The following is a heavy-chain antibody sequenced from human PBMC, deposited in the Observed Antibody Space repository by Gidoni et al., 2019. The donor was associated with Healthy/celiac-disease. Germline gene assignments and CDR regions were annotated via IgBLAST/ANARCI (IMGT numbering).Heavy chain of an antibody. CDR2: INPSGGST. CDR3: ARDLGGRGSCSSTRCRDDY. Sequence: QVQLVQSGAEVKKPGASVKVSCTASGSTFPSSYMNWVRQAPGKGLEWMGIINPSGGSTSYAQKFQGRVTMTRDTSTRTGYIELSSLRSEDTPVYYCARDLGGRGSCSSTRCRDDYWGQGTLVTVSS. V-gene: IGHV1-46*03. D-gene: IGHD2-2*01. J-gene: IGHJ4*02. CDR1: GSTFPSSY.